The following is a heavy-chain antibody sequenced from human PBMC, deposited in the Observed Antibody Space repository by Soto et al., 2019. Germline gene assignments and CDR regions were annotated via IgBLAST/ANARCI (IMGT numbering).Heavy chain of an antibody. J-gene: IGHJ6*02. V-gene: IGHV1-69*13. CDR3: ARDSLHYYGSGSPDSYYGMDV. D-gene: IGHD3-10*01. CDR2: IIPIFVTA. Sequence: GASVKVSCKASGGTFSSYAISWVRQAPGKGLDWRGGIIPIFVTANYAQEFQGRVTITADESTSTAYRELSSLRSEDTAVYYCARDSLHYYGSGSPDSYYGMDVWGQGTTVTVSS. CDR1: GGTFSSYA.